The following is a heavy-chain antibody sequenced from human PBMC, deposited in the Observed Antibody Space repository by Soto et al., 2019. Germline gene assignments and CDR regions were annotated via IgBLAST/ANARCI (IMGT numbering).Heavy chain of an antibody. Sequence: QNTLKESGPTLVKPTQTLTLTCTFSGLSLSTSVVGVGWIRQPPGKALEWLALIYWDDDKRYSPSLKSRLTITKDTSKNQVVLTMTNMDPVDTATYYCAHRLPNSSSPTFDYWGQGTLVTVSS. CDR2: IYWDDDK. D-gene: IGHD6-6*01. CDR3: AHRLPNSSSPTFDY. V-gene: IGHV2-5*02. CDR1: GLSLSTSVVG. J-gene: IGHJ4*02.